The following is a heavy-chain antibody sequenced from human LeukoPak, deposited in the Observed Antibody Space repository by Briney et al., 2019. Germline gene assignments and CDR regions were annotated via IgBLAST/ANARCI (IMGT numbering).Heavy chain of an antibody. CDR1: GFTSSTYS. CDR3: GREGHSGSWDLDY. Sequence: GGSLRLSCAASGFTSSTYSMNWVRQAPGKGLEWVSSISTSGHSIYYADSLKGRFTISRDNAKNSLYLQMNSLRAEDTAVYYCGREGHSGSWDLDYWGQGTLVTVSS. D-gene: IGHD1-26*01. J-gene: IGHJ4*02. V-gene: IGHV3-21*01. CDR2: ISTSGHSI.